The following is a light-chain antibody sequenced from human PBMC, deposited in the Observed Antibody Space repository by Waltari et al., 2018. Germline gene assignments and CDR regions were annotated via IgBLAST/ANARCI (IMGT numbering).Light chain of an antibody. CDR2: KAS. Sequence: IQMTQSPSTPSASLRDRVTITLRVSQSISNWLAWYQHKPGKAPKLLLYKASTLESRFPSMSSGSGSETEYSLTITSLQPDDFATYYCQRNNIYSLLTFGGGTKVEIK. V-gene: IGKV1-5*03. CDR1: QSISNW. J-gene: IGKJ4*01. CDR3: QRNNIYSLLT.